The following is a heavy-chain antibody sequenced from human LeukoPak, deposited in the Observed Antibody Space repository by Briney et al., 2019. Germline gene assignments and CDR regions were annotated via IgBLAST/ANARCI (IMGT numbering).Heavy chain of an antibody. J-gene: IGHJ3*02. CDR3: ARHRGYDRSGYYFVDAFDI. D-gene: IGHD3-22*01. V-gene: IGHV4-4*09. Sequence: PSETLSLTCTVSGGSISSYYWSWIRQPPGKGLEWIGYMSTSGSTNYNPSLKSRVTISLDTSKNQFSLKLSSVTAADTAVYYCARHRGYDRSGYYFVDAFDIWGQGTMVTVSS. CDR1: GGSISSYY. CDR2: MSTSGST.